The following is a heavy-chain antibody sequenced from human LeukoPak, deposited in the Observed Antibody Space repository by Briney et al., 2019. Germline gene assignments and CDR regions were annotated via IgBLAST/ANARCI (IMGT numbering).Heavy chain of an antibody. CDR3: ARVNARFGESNTLYYFDY. CDR1: GGSFSGYY. Sequence: SETLSLTCAVYGGSFSGYYWSWIRQPPGKGLEWIGEINHSGSTNYNPSLKSRVTISVDTSKNQFSLKLSSVTAADTAVYYCARVNARFGESNTLYYFDYWGQGTLVTVSS. V-gene: IGHV4-34*01. CDR2: INHSGST. J-gene: IGHJ4*02. D-gene: IGHD3-10*01.